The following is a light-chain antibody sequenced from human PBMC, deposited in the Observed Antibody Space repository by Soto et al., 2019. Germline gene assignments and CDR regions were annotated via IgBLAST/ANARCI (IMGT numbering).Light chain of an antibody. Sequence: EVVLTQSPGTLSLSPGQRATLSCRASQSLSSSFLAWYQQKPGQAPRLIIYGASSRAAGIPDRFSGSGSGTEFTLTISSLEPEDFATYYCQHYNTYPWTFGQGTKVDIK. CDR3: QHYNTYPWT. J-gene: IGKJ1*01. CDR2: GAS. V-gene: IGKV3-20*01. CDR1: QSLSSSF.